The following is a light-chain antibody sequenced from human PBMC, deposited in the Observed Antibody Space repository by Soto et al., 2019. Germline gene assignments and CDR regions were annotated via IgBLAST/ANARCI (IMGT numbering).Light chain of an antibody. CDR2: GAS. CDR1: QSVSDNY. V-gene: IGKV3-15*01. CDR3: QQYSNWPRT. Sequence: EMVVTQSPDTLSLSPGERVTLFCRASQSVSDNYLAWYQQKPGQAPRLLIYGASTRATGIPARFSGSGSGTEFTLTISSLQSEDFAVYYCQQYSNWPRTFGQGTKVDVK. J-gene: IGKJ1*01.